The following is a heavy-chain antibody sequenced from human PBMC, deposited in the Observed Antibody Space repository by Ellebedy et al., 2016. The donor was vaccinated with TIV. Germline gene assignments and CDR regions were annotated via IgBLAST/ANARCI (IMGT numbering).Heavy chain of an antibody. CDR1: GFTFSDHY. D-gene: IGHD2-21*01. CDR2: VRPKRSQYTT. Sequence: GESLKISCATSGFTFSDHYMDWVRQAPGKGLEWVGRVRPKRSQYTTEYAASVKGRFTVSRDDSKNSLYLQMNSLNTEDTALYYCVRGHNSFDLWGQGTMVTVSS. J-gene: IGHJ3*01. V-gene: IGHV3-72*01. CDR3: VRGHNSFDL.